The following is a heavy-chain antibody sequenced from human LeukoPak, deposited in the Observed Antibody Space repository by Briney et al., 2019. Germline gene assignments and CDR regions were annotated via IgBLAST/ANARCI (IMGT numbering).Heavy chain of an antibody. CDR1: GFTFSNYA. D-gene: IGHD5-24*01. V-gene: IGHV3-30*04. J-gene: IGHJ4*02. CDR3: ARGGDGYNSGDY. Sequence: GGSLRLSCAVSGFTFSNYAMTWVRQAPGKGLEWVAVISYDAYYKNYADSVKGRFTISRDDSKNTLSLEMNSLRPKDTAVYYCARGGDGYNSGDYWGQGTLVTVSS. CDR2: ISYDAYYK.